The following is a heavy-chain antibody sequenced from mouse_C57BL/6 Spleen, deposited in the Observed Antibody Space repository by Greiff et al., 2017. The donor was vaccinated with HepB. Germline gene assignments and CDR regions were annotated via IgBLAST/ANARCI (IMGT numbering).Heavy chain of an antibody. D-gene: IGHD1-1*01. Sequence: QVQLQQSGAELVKPGASVKISCKASGYAFSSYWMNWVKQRPGKGLEWIGQIYPGDGDTNYNGKFKGKATLTADKSSSTAYMQLSSLTSEDSAVYFCARGDYGSSPRYAMDYWGQGTSVTVSS. CDR1: GYAFSSYW. CDR3: ARGDYGSSPRYAMDY. V-gene: IGHV1-80*01. CDR2: IYPGDGDT. J-gene: IGHJ4*01.